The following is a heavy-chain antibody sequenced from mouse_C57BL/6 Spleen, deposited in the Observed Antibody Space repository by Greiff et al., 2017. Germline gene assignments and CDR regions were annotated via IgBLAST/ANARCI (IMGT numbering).Heavy chain of an antibody. Sequence: QVQLKQSGAELARPGASVKLSCKASGYTFTSYGISWVKQRTGQGLEWIGEIYPRSGNTYYNEKFKGKATLTADKSSSTAYMKLRSLTSEDSAVYFCAISYDYDEDYYAMDYWGQGTSVTVSS. CDR1: GYTFTSYG. V-gene: IGHV1-81*01. D-gene: IGHD2-4*01. CDR2: IYPRSGNT. CDR3: AISYDYDEDYYAMDY. J-gene: IGHJ4*01.